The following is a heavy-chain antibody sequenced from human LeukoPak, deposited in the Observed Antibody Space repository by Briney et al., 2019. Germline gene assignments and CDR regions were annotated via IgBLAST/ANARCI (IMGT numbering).Heavy chain of an antibody. Sequence: GASVKVSCKASGYTFTGYYMHWVRQAPGQGLEWMGWINPNSGGTNYAQKFQGRVTMTRDTSISTAYMELSRLRSDDTAVYYCAREFLYYSMVRGVRFDYWGQGTLVTVSS. J-gene: IGHJ4*02. CDR2: INPNSGGT. CDR1: GYTFTGYY. CDR3: AREFLYYSMVRGVRFDY. D-gene: IGHD3-10*01. V-gene: IGHV1-2*02.